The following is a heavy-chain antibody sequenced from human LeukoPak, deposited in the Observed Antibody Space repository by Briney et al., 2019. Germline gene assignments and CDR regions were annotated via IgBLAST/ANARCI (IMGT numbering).Heavy chain of an antibody. J-gene: IGHJ4*02. CDR3: ARGGPYYYDSSGYYSY. Sequence: GGSLRLSCAASGFTFSSYWMSWVRQAPGKRLEWVANIKQDGSEKYYVDSVKGRFTISRDNAKNSLYLQMNSLRAEDTAVYYCARGGPYYYDSSGYYSYWGQGTLVTVSS. CDR2: IKQDGSEK. D-gene: IGHD3-22*01. CDR1: GFTFSSYW. V-gene: IGHV3-7*01.